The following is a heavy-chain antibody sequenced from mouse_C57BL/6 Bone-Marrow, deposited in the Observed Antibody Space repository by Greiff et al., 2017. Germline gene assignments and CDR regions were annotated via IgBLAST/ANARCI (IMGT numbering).Heavy chain of an antibody. CDR2: INPNNGGT. Sequence: EVQLQQSGPELVKPGASVKIPCKASGYTFTDYNMDWVKQSHGKNLEWIGDINPNNGGTIYNQKFKGKATLTVDKSSSTAYMELRSLTSEDTAVYYCARGGVVATDWYFDVWGTGTTVTVSS. J-gene: IGHJ1*03. D-gene: IGHD1-1*01. CDR3: ARGGVVATDWYFDV. V-gene: IGHV1-18*01. CDR1: GYTFTDYN.